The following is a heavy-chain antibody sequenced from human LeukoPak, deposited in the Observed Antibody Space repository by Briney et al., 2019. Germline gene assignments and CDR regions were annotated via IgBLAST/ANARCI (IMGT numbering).Heavy chain of an antibody. CDR1: GFSFSSFY. CDR2: IKQDGSEK. Sequence: GGSLRLSSVATGFSFSSFYMTWVRQAPGKGLEWVANIKQDGSEKYYVDSVKGRFTISRDNAKNSLYLQMNSLRADDTAVYYCARGGAITVAHWGQGTLVTVSS. D-gene: IGHD2-21*01. CDR3: ARGGAITVAH. J-gene: IGHJ4*02. V-gene: IGHV3-7*01.